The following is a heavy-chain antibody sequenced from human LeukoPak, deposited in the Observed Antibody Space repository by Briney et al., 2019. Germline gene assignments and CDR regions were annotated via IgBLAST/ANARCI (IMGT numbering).Heavy chain of an antibody. CDR3: AREGRRYYDSSGYPDY. J-gene: IGHJ4*02. D-gene: IGHD3-22*01. CDR1: GYTFTGYY. Sequence: ASVKVSCKASGYTFTGYYMHWVRQAPGQGLEWMGWINPNSGGTNYAQEFQGRVTMTRDTSISTAYMELSRLRSDDTAVYYCAREGRRYYDSSGYPDYWGQGTLVTVSS. CDR2: INPNSGGT. V-gene: IGHV1-2*02.